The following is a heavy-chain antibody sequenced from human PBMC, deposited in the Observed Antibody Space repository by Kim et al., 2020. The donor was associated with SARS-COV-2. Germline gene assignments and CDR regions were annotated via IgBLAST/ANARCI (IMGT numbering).Heavy chain of an antibody. D-gene: IGHD3-9*01. CDR1: GLTFSSYA. V-gene: IGHV3-23*01. Sequence: GGSLRLSCAASGLTFSSYAMSWVRQAPGKGLEWVSGISGSGGSTYYADSVKGRFTISRDNSKNTLYLQMNSLTADDTAVYYCAKAAKWGVYDCLTGYYRPFDYWGQGTLVTVSS. J-gene: IGHJ4*02. CDR2: ISGSGGST. CDR3: AKAAKWGVYDCLTGYYRPFDY.